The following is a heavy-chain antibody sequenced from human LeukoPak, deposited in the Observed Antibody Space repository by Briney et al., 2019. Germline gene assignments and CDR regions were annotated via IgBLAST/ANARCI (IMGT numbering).Heavy chain of an antibody. Sequence: GGSLRLSCAASGLTFSSYWMTWVRQAPGKGLEWVANINQYGSEKYYVDSVKGRFTISRGNAKNSLYLQMNSLRAEDTAVYYCARGVGSSWCFDCWGQGTLVTVSS. CDR3: ARGVGSSWCFDC. J-gene: IGHJ4*02. D-gene: IGHD6-13*01. CDR2: INQYGSEK. V-gene: IGHV3-7*01. CDR1: GLTFSSYW.